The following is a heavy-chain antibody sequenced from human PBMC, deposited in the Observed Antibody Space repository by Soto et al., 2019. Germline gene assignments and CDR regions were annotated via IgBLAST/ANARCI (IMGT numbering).Heavy chain of an antibody. Sequence: SETLSLTCTVSGGSVSSGSYYWSWIRQPPGKGLEWIGYIYYSGSTNYNPSLKSRVTISVDTSKNQFSLKLSSVTAADTAVYYCARAYYYDSSGYINWGQGTLVTVSS. D-gene: IGHD3-22*01. CDR3: ARAYYYDSSGYIN. V-gene: IGHV4-61*01. CDR2: IYYSGST. CDR1: GGSVSSGSYY. J-gene: IGHJ4*02.